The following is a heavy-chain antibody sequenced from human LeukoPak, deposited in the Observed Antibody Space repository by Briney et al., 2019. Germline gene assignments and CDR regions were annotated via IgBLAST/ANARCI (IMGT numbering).Heavy chain of an antibody. Sequence: SETLSLTCTVSGGSISSYYWSWIRQPPGKGLEWIGYIYYSGSTYYNPSLKSRVTISVDTSKNQFSLKLSSVTAADTAVYYCATSSSWYSDYYYYGMDVWGQGTTVTVSS. J-gene: IGHJ6*02. CDR2: IYYSGST. D-gene: IGHD6-13*01. CDR1: GGSISSYY. V-gene: IGHV4-59*12. CDR3: ATSSSWYSDYYYYGMDV.